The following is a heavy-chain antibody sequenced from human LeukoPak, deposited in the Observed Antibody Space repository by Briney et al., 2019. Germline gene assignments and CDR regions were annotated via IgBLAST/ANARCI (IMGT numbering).Heavy chain of an antibody. CDR2: INHSGST. V-gene: IGHV4-34*01. CDR3: ASPRADRSTWYAVDY. CDR1: GGSFSGYY. D-gene: IGHD2/OR15-2a*01. Sequence: SSETLSLTCAVYGGSFSGYYWSWIRQPPGKGLEWIGEINHSGSTNYNPSLKSRVTISVDTSKNQFSLKLSSVTAADTAVYYCASPRADRSTWYAVDYWGQGTLVTVSS. J-gene: IGHJ4*02.